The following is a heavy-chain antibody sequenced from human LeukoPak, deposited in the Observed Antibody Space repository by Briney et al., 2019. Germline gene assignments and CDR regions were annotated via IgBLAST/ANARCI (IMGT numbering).Heavy chain of an antibody. CDR3: ARAMRFLEWPISPFDY. D-gene: IGHD3-3*01. V-gene: IGHV3-48*01. CDR1: GFTFSDYY. J-gene: IGHJ4*02. CDR2: ISSSSSTI. Sequence: GGSLRLSCAASGFTFSDYYMNWVRQAPGKGLEWVSYISSSSSTIYYADSVKGRFTISRDNAKNSLYLQMNSLRAEDTAVYYCARAMRFLEWPISPFDYWGQGTLVTVSS.